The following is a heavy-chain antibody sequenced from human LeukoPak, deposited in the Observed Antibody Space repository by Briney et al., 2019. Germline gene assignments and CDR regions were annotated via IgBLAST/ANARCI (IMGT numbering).Heavy chain of an antibody. Sequence: GGSLRLSCAASGFTFSSYGMHWVRQAPGKGLEWVAFIRYDGTNKYYADSVKGRFTISRDNSKNTLYLQMNSLRAEDTAVYYCAKRRSSGYYYGIYYYYYMDVWGKGTTVTISS. CDR3: AKRRSSGYYYGIYYYYYMDV. D-gene: IGHD3-22*01. CDR1: GFTFSSYG. CDR2: IRYDGTNK. J-gene: IGHJ6*03. V-gene: IGHV3-30*02.